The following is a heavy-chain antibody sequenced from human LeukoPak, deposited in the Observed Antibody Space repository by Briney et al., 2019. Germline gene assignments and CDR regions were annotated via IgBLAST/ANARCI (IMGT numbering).Heavy chain of an antibody. D-gene: IGHD3-10*01. CDR1: GFTFSSYW. CDR3: ARDGRRRGVYGSRFYYRDYYYMDV. V-gene: IGHV3-7*01. Sequence: GGSLRLSCAASGFTFSSYWMSWVRQAPGKGLEWVSNIKQDGSEKYYVDSVKGRFTISRDNAKNSLYLQMNSLRAEDTAVFYCARDGRRRGVYGSRFYYRDYYYMDVWGKGTTVTVSS. CDR2: IKQDGSEK. J-gene: IGHJ6*03.